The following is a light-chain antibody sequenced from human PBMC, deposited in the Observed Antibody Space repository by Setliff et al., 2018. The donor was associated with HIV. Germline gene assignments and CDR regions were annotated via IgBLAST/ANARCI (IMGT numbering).Light chain of an antibody. CDR3: CSYAGRYIYV. CDR1: NIGRRS. Sequence: SYELTQPPSVSVAPGMTATIPCGGDNIGRRSVHWYQQKPGQAPVLVLYYDSDRPSGVPDRFSGSKSGNTASLTISGLQAEDEADYYCCSYAGRYIYVFGTGTKVTVL. CDR2: YDS. V-gene: IGLV3-21*01. J-gene: IGLJ1*01.